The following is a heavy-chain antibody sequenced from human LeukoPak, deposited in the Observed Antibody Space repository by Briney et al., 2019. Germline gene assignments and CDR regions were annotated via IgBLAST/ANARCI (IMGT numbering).Heavy chain of an antibody. V-gene: IGHV1-18*01. Sequence: ASVKVSCKASGYTFTSYGISWVRRAPGQGLEWMGWISAYNGNTNYAQKLQGRVTMTTDTSTSTAYMELRSLRSDDTAVYYCARGSGSGSYYNYYMDVWGKGTTVTVSS. CDR3: ARGSGSGSYYNYYMDV. CDR1: GYTFTSYG. D-gene: IGHD3-10*01. CDR2: ISAYNGNT. J-gene: IGHJ6*03.